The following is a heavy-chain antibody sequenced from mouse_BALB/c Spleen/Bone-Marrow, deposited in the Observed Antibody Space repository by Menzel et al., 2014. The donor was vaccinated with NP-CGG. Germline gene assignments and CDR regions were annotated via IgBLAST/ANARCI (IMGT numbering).Heavy chain of an antibody. CDR2: INPSNGRT. CDR1: GYTFTSYW. V-gene: IGHV1S81*02. J-gene: IGHJ3*01. D-gene: IGHD2-14*01. Sequence: QVQLQQSGAELVKPGASVKLSCKASGYTFTSYWMHWVKQRPGQGLEWIGEINPSNGRTNYNEKFKSKATLTVDKSSSTAYMQLSSLTSEDSAVYYCARSYYRYDVIVYWGQGTPVTVSA. CDR3: ARSYYRYDVIVY.